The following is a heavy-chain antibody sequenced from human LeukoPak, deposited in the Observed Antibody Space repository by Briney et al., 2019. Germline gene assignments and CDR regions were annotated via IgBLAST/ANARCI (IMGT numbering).Heavy chain of an antibody. CDR3: ARVRTNTYGFDY. V-gene: IGHV3-9*01. CDR1: GFKFDSYA. Sequence: GGSLRLSCAASGFKFDSYAIYWVRQAPGKGLEWLSIISWDGGFMDYADSVKGRFTISRDNVKNTLYLQMNSLRAEDTAVYYCARVRTNTYGFDYWGQGTLVTVSS. D-gene: IGHD5-18*01. J-gene: IGHJ4*02. CDR2: ISWDGGFM.